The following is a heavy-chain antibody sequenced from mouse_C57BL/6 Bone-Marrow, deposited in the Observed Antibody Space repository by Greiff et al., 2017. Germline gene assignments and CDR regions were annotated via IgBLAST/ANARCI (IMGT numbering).Heavy chain of an antibody. CDR3: TTPTVVAFPAWYFDG. D-gene: IGHD1-1*01. CDR1: GFNIKDDY. CDR2: IDPENGDT. Sequence: EVQLQQSGAELVRPGASVTLSCTASGFNIKDDYMHWVKQRPGQGLEWIGWIDPENGDTEYASKFQGKATITADTASNTAYLQLSILTSEDTAVYYCTTPTVVAFPAWYFDGWGTGTTVTVSS. V-gene: IGHV14-4*01. J-gene: IGHJ1*03.